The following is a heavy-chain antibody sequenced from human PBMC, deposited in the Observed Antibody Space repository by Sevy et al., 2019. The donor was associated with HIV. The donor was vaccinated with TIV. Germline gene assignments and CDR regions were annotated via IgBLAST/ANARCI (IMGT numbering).Heavy chain of an antibody. D-gene: IGHD6-13*01. Sequence: ASVKVSCKVSGYTLTELSMHWVRQAPGKGLEWMGGFDPENGETIYAQQFKGRVTMNEDTSTDTAYMRLSSLRAEDTGVYYCATDRAAAAGLFDPWGQGTLVTVSS. CDR3: ATDRAAAAGLFDP. CDR2: FDPENGET. J-gene: IGHJ5*02. CDR1: GYTLTELS. V-gene: IGHV1-24*01.